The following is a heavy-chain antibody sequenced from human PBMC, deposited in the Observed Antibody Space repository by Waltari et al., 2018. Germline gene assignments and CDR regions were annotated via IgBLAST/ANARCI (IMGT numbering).Heavy chain of an antibody. CDR3: ARDTTVTTFFDY. CDR1: GFTFSSYS. V-gene: IGHV3-21*01. D-gene: IGHD4-17*01. Sequence: EVQLVESGGGLVKPGGSLRLSCAASGFTFSSYSMNWVRQAPGKGLEWVSSISSSSYIYYADSVKGRFTISRDNAKNSLYLQMNSLRAEDTAVYYCARDTTVTTFFDYWGQGTLVTVSS. J-gene: IGHJ4*02. CDR2: ISSSSYI.